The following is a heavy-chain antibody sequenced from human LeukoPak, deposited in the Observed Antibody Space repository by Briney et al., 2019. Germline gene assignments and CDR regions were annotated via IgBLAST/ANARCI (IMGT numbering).Heavy chain of an antibody. V-gene: IGHV5-51*01. CDR1: GYTFTSYW. Sequence: GESLKISCKASGYTFTSYWIGWVRQMPGKGLEWMGIIYPGDSDTRYSPSFQGQVTISADKSISTAYLQWSSLKASDTAMYYCARVSVAGASYYYYGMDVWGQGTTVTVSS. D-gene: IGHD6-19*01. J-gene: IGHJ6*02. CDR2: IYPGDSDT. CDR3: ARVSVAGASYYYYGMDV.